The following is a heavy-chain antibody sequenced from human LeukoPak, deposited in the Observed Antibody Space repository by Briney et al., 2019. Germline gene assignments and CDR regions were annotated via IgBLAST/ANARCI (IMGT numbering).Heavy chain of an antibody. V-gene: IGHV3-9*03. J-gene: IGHJ2*01. CDR3: AVIAAAALYWYFDL. CDR2: ISWNSGSI. CDR1: GFTFDDYA. D-gene: IGHD6-13*01. Sequence: GGSLRLSCAASGFTFDDYARHWVRQAPGKGLEWVSGISWNSGSIGYADSVKGRFTISRDNAKNSLYLQMNSLRAEDMALYYCAVIAAAALYWYFDLWGRGTLVTVSS.